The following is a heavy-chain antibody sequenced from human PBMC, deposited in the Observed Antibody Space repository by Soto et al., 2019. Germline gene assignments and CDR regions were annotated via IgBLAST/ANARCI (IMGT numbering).Heavy chain of an antibody. CDR1: GFTFSSYG. CDR3: ARDRQLRYAFDI. CDR2: IWYDGSNK. Sequence: QVQLVESGGGVVQPGRSLRLSCAASGFTFSSYGMHWVRQAPGKGLEWVAVIWYDGSNKYYADSVKGRFTISRDNSKNTLYLQMNSLRAEDTAVYYCARDRQLRYAFDIWGQGTMVTVSS. J-gene: IGHJ3*02. V-gene: IGHV3-33*01. D-gene: IGHD5-18*01.